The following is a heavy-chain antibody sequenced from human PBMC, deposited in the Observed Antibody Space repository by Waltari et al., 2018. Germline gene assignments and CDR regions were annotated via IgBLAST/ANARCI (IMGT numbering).Heavy chain of an antibody. D-gene: IGHD3-10*01. Sequence: QLQLQESGPGLVKPSETLSLTCTVSGGSISSSSYYWGWIRQPPGKGLEWIGSSYYCVRTFDNPSLKSRVTISVDTSKNQFSLKLGSVTASVTAVYYCVLWFGWFDYWGQGTLVTVSS. J-gene: IGHJ4*02. CDR3: VLWFGWFDY. CDR2: SYYCVRT. CDR1: GGSISSSSYY. V-gene: IGHV4-39*07.